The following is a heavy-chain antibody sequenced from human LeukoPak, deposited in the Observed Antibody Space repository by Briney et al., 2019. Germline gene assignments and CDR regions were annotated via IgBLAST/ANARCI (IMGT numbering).Heavy chain of an antibody. CDR3: AKDMAIFGVVDYYYYGMDV. V-gene: IGHV3-9*01. CDR1: GFTFDDYA. J-gene: IGHJ6*02. D-gene: IGHD3-3*01. CDR2: ISWNGGSI. Sequence: GGSLRLSCAASGFTFDDYAMHWVRQAPGKGLEWVSGISWNGGSIGYADSVKGRFTISRDNAKNSLYLQMNSLRAEDTALYYCAKDMAIFGVVDYYYYGMDVWGQGTTVTVSS.